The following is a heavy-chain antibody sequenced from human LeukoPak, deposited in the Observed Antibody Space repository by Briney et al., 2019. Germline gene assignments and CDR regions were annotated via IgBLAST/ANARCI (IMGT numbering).Heavy chain of an antibody. V-gene: IGHV4-4*09. CDR3: ARHRMYYDSSGYYWFDH. Sequence: SETLSLTCTVSGGSISSYYWSWIRQPPGKGLEWIGYIYTSGSTNYNPSLKSRVTISVDTSKNQFSLKLSSVTAADTAVYYCARHRMYYDSSGYYWFDHWGQGTLVTVSS. J-gene: IGHJ5*02. CDR1: GGSISSYY. CDR2: IYTSGST. D-gene: IGHD3-22*01.